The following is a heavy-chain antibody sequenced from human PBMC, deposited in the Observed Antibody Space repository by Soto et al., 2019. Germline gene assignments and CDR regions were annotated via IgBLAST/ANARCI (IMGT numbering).Heavy chain of an antibody. CDR2: IYYSGST. Sequence: SETLSLTCTVSGGSVSSGSYYWSWIRQPPGKGLEWIGYIYYSGSTYYNPSLKSRVTISVDTSKNQFSLKLSSVTAADTAVYYCASQVGATRGWFDPWGQGTLVTVSS. CDR3: ASQVGATRGWFDP. D-gene: IGHD1-26*01. V-gene: IGHV4-39*01. J-gene: IGHJ5*02. CDR1: GGSVSSGSYY.